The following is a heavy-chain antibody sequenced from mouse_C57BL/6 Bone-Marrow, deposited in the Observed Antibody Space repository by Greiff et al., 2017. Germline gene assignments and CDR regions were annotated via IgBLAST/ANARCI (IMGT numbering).Heavy chain of an antibody. D-gene: IGHD2-5*01. Sequence: EVKLQQSGAELVRPGASVKLSCTASGFNIKDDYMHWVKQRPEQGLEWIGWIDPENGDTEYASKFQGKATITADTSSNTAYLQLSSLTSEDTAVYYCTTRSNPYAMDYWGQGTSVTVSS. J-gene: IGHJ4*01. V-gene: IGHV14-4*01. CDR1: GFNIKDDY. CDR2: IDPENGDT. CDR3: TTRSNPYAMDY.